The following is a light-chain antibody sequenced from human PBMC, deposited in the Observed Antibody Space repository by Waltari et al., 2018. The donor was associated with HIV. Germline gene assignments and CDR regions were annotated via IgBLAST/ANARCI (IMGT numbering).Light chain of an antibody. J-gene: IGLJ3*02. CDR2: GNT. CDR3: QSYDSSLSAWV. Sequence: QSVLTQPPSLSGAPGQTVTISCTGTSSNIGADYHVHWYQQLPGTAPKLLIYGNTIRPAGCPDRFSGSKSGTSASLSITGLQADDEADYYGQSYDSSLSAWVFGGGTKLTVL. V-gene: IGLV1-40*01. CDR1: SSNIGADYH.